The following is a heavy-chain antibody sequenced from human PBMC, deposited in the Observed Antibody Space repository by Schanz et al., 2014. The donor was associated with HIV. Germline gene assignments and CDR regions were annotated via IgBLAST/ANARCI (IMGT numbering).Heavy chain of an antibody. Sequence: QVQLVESGGGVVQPGRSLRLSCAASGFTFSSYAMHWVRQAPGKGLEWVAVISYDGSNEYYADSVKGRFTISRDNSKXTLYLQMNSLRAEDTAVYYCARRDYGDYYYYYGMDVWGQGTTVTVSS. J-gene: IGHJ6*02. CDR2: ISYDGSNE. V-gene: IGHV3-30-3*01. CDR3: ARRDYGDYYYYYGMDV. D-gene: IGHD4-17*01. CDR1: GFTFSSYA.